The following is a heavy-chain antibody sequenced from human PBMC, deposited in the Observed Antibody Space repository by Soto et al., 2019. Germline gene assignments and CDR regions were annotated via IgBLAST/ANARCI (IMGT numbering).Heavy chain of an antibody. CDR3: AIDSNYYDSSGYSDYYYGMDV. CDR2: ISAYNGNT. CDR1: GYTFTSYG. J-gene: IGHJ6*02. Sequence: ASVKVSCKASGYTFTSYGISWVRQAPGQGLEWMGWISAYNGNTNYAQKLQGRVTMTTDTSTSTAYMELRSLRSDDTAVYYCAIDSNYYDSSGYSDYYYGMDVWGQGTTVTVSS. D-gene: IGHD3-22*01. V-gene: IGHV1-18*01.